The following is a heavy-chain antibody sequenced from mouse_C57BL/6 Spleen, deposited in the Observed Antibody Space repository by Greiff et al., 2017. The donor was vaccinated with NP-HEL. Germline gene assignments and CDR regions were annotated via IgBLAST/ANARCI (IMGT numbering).Heavy chain of an antibody. J-gene: IGHJ4*01. CDR2: IDPSDGYT. D-gene: IGHD2-4*01. V-gene: IGHV1-59*01. CDR1: GYTFTSYW. Sequence: QVQLQQPGAELVRPGTSVKLSCKASGYTFTSYWMHWVKQRPGQGLEWIGVIDPSDGYTNYNQKFKGKATLTVDTSSSTAYMQLSSLTSVYSAVYYYERQSRVDYDYDENAMDDWGQGTSVTVSS. CDR3: ERQSRVDYDYDENAMDD.